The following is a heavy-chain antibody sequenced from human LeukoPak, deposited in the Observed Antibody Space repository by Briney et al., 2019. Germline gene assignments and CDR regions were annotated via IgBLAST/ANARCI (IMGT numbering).Heavy chain of an antibody. CDR1: GFTLSSYV. J-gene: IGHJ4*02. D-gene: IGHD6-13*01. Sequence: PGGSLRLSCAASGFTLSSYVMHWVRQAPGKGLEYVSAISSNGGSTYYANSVKGRFTISRDNSKNTLYLQMGSLRAEDMAVYYCARDPGSFPGYYFDYWGQGTLVTVSS. V-gene: IGHV3-64*01. CDR3: ARDPGSFPGYYFDY. CDR2: ISSNGGST.